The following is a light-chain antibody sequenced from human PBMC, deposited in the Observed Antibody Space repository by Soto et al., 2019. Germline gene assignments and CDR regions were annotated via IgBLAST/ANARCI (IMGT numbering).Light chain of an antibody. CDR1: SSNIGSNN. V-gene: IGLV1-44*01. Sequence: QSVLTQPPSASGTPGQRVTISCSGSSSNIGSNNVNWYQQLPGTAPKLLIYSNNQRPSGVPDRFSGSTSGTSASLAISGLQSEDEDDYYCAAWDDSLNVNVVFGGGTKLTVL. J-gene: IGLJ2*01. CDR2: SNN. CDR3: AAWDDSLNVNVV.